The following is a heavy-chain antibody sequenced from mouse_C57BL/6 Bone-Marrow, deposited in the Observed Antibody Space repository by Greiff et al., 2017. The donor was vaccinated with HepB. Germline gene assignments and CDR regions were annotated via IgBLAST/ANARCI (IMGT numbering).Heavy chain of an antibody. CDR1: GYSFTSYY. V-gene: IGHV1-66*01. Sequence: VQLQQSGPELVKPGASVKISCKASGYSFTSYYIHWVKQRPGQGLEWIGWIYPGSGNTKYNEKFKGKATLTADTSSSTAYMQLSSLTSEDSAVYYCARFGITTVTSYAMDYWGQGTSVTVSS. J-gene: IGHJ4*01. D-gene: IGHD1-1*01. CDR3: ARFGITTVTSYAMDY. CDR2: IYPGSGNT.